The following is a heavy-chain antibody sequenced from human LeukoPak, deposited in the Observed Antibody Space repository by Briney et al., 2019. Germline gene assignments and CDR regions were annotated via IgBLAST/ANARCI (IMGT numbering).Heavy chain of an antibody. D-gene: IGHD2-2*01. J-gene: IGHJ4*02. V-gene: IGHV4-31*03. CDR3: ARDGDCSSDSCYFDY. Sequence: SETLSLTCTVSGGSIGSSAYCWSWIAPHPGKGLVWVGCIYYSGNTYYDPSLKSRVTISVDTSKNQFSLNLSSVTAADTAVYYCARDGDCSSDSCYFDYWGQGILVTVSS. CDR1: GGSIGSSAYC. CDR2: IYYSGNT.